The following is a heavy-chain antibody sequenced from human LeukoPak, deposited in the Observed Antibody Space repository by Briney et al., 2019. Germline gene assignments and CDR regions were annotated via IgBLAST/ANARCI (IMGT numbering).Heavy chain of an antibody. D-gene: IGHD3-22*01. Sequence: SETLSLTCAVYGGSFSGYYWSWIRQPPGKGLEWIGEINHSGSTNYNPSLKSRVTISVDTSKNQFSLKLSSVTAADTAVYYCARVSYDSSGSLYLGVDYWGQGTLVTVSS. J-gene: IGHJ4*02. CDR1: GGSFSGYY. V-gene: IGHV4-34*01. CDR3: ARVSYDSSGSLYLGVDY. CDR2: INHSGST.